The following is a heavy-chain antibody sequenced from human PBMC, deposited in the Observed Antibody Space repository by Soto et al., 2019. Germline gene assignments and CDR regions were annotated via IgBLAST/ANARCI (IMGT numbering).Heavy chain of an antibody. D-gene: IGHD2-15*01. CDR3: ARGVVVVATTPRGDAFDI. J-gene: IGHJ3*02. V-gene: IGHV1-69*12. CDR2: IIPLFGTP. Sequence: QVQLVQSGAEVKKPGSSVKVSCKASGDTFSSYAISWVRQAPGQGLEWMGGIIPLFGTPDYAPKFQGRVSIPADEATSTAYMELSSLRSGDTAIYYCARGVVVVATTPRGDAFDIWGQGTLVTVSS. CDR1: GDTFSSYA.